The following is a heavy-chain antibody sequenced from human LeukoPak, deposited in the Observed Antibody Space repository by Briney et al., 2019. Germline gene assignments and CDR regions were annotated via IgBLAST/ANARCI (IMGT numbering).Heavy chain of an antibody. J-gene: IGHJ3*02. CDR2: ISSSSSYI. D-gene: IGHD6-6*01. CDR1: GFTFSSNI. V-gene: IGHV3-21*01. Sequence: GGSLRLSCAASGFTFSSNIKNWVRQAPGKGLEWVSSISSSSSYIYYADSVKGRFTISRDNAKNSLYLQMNSLRAEDTAVYYCAIRLGLAARAQTDAVDIWGQGTVVTVSS. CDR3: AIRLGLAARAQTDAVDI.